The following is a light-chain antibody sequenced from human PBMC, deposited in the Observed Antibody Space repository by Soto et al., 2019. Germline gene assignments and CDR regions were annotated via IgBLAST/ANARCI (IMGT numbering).Light chain of an antibody. Sequence: DVENTQIPSSLSASVGYRFAITCRASQSISSYLNWYQQKPGKAPKLLIYAASSLQSGVPSRFSGSGSGTDFTLTISCLQPEDLPTRYCHQSYSTPPSAVGQGTRVEIK. J-gene: IGKJ5*01. CDR1: QSISSY. V-gene: IGKV1-39*01. CDR2: AAS. CDR3: HQSYSTPPSA.